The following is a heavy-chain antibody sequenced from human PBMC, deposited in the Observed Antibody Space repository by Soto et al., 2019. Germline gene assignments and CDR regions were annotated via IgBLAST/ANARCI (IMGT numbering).Heavy chain of an antibody. Sequence: ASVKVSCKASGYTFTSYGISWVRQAPGQGLEGMGWISAYNGNTNYAQKLQGRVTMTTDTSTSTAYMELRSLRSDDTAVYYCARNYDFWSGYPKCFDYWCEGTLVTVSS. CDR2: ISAYNGNT. V-gene: IGHV1-18*01. CDR1: GYTFTSYG. CDR3: ARNYDFWSGYPKCFDY. J-gene: IGHJ4*02. D-gene: IGHD3-3*01.